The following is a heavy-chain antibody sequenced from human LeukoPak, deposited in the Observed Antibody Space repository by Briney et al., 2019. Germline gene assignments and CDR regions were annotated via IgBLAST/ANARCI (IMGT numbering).Heavy chain of an antibody. CDR1: GYTLTHYY. Sequence: ASVEVPCKASGYTLTHYYIHGVRQAPRQGLEGMGWMNPNGGDTNSAQSFQGRLNMTRQTSISTAYRELSRLRFDDTAVYYWARVRRYYYGMDVWGQGTTVTVSS. V-gene: IGHV1-2*02. CDR3: ARVRRYYYGMDV. J-gene: IGHJ6*02. CDR2: MNPNGGDT.